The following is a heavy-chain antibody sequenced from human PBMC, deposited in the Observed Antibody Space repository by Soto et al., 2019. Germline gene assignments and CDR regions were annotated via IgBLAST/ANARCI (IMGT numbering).Heavy chain of an antibody. J-gene: IGHJ5*02. Sequence: ASETLSLTCAVYGGSFSGYYWSWIRQPPGKGLEWIGEINHSGSTNYNPSLKSRVTISVDTSKNQFSLKLSSVTAADTAVYYCARGVGVVVVPAANWFDPWGQGTLVTVSS. CDR2: INHSGST. CDR1: GGSFSGYY. V-gene: IGHV4-34*01. D-gene: IGHD2-2*01. CDR3: ARGVGVVVVPAANWFDP.